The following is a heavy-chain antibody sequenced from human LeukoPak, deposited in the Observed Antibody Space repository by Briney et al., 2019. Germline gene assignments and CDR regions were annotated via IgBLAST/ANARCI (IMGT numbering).Heavy chain of an antibody. D-gene: IGHD6-25*01. J-gene: IGHJ4*02. CDR3: AREGGFYRPLDY. CDR2: VHLDGRT. V-gene: IGHV4-4*02. Sequence: SETLSLTCGVSGGSVSSTNWWAWIRQPSGKGLEWIGEVHLDGRTNFNPSLKSRLTMSVDLSENHVSLKLTSVTAADTAVYYCAREGGFYRPLDYSGQGTLVTVSS. CDR1: GGSVSSTNW.